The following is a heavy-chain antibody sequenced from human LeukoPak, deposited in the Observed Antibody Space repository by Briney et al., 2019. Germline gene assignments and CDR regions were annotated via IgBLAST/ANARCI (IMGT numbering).Heavy chain of an antibody. CDR2: ITSSGTYT. CDR3: ARDPYSGNYGTYYYYYMDV. D-gene: IGHD1-26*01. V-gene: IGHV3-21*01. CDR1: GFTFSNYN. J-gene: IGHJ6*03. Sequence: GGSLRLSCAVSGFTFSNYNMNWVRQARGRAREWVSSITSSGTYTFYSDSVKGRFTISRDNAKNSLYLQMDSLGPEDTAVYYCARDPYSGNYGTYYYYYMDVWGKGTTVTISS.